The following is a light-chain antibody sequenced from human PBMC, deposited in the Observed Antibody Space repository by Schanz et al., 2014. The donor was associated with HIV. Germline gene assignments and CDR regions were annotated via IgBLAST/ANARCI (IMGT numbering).Light chain of an antibody. Sequence: QSVLTQPPSASGTPGQRVTILCSGSSSNLGSNYANWYQHLPGTAPQLLIYATYQRPSGVPDRFSGSGSATSASLAISGLQAEDEADYYCQSYDSGLSGWVFGGGTKLTVL. J-gene: IGLJ3*02. CDR1: SSNLGSNY. CDR2: ATY. V-gene: IGLV1-44*01. CDR3: QSYDSGLSGWV.